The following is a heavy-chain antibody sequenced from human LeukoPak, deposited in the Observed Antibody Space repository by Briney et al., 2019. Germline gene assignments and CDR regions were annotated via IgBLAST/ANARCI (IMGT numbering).Heavy chain of an antibody. CDR3: ARDRSREGTYGSESYFPGWFDP. D-gene: IGHD3-10*01. CDR1: GGSFSGYY. V-gene: IGHV4-34*01. J-gene: IGHJ5*02. Sequence: SETLSLTCAVYGGSFSGYYWTWIRQPPGKGLEWIGEINHSGMSAYDPSLKSRVIISVDTSKKQFSLKLTSVTAADTAVYYCARDRSREGTYGSESYFPGWFDPWGQGTLVTVPS. CDR2: INHSGMS.